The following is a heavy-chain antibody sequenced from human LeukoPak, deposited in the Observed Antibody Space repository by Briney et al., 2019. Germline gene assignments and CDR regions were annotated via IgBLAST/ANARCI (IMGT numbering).Heavy chain of an antibody. V-gene: IGHV3-23*01. CDR1: GFSFSSYA. Sequence: GGSLRLSCATSGFSFSSYALSWVRQAPGKGLEWVSVVSGSGASTYYADSVKGRFTISRDNSKNTVYLQMSSLRDEDTAVYYCAKDRTSWYYAFDSWGQGTLATVSS. CDR3: AKDRTSWYYAFDS. J-gene: IGHJ4*02. CDR2: VSGSGAST. D-gene: IGHD6-13*01.